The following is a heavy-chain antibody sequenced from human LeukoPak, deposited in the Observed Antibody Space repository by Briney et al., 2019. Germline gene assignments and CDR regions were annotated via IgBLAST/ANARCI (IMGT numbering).Heavy chain of an antibody. J-gene: IGHJ4*02. Sequence: ASVKVSCKASGYTFTSYGISWVRQAPGQGLEWMGWISAYNGNTNYAQKLQGRVTMTTDTSTSTAYMELRSLRSDDTAVYYCARVPTRYNWNGVSIQFDYWGQGTLVTVSS. CDR2: ISAYNGNT. CDR3: ARVPTRYNWNGVSIQFDY. CDR1: GYTFTSYG. V-gene: IGHV1-18*01. D-gene: IGHD1-1*01.